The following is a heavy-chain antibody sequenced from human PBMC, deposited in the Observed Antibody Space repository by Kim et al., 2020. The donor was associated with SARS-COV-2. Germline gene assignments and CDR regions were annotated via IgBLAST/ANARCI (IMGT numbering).Heavy chain of an antibody. CDR2: ISGDGGST. CDR1: GFTFDDYA. CDR3: ARGTTDYYYGMDV. J-gene: IGHJ6*02. D-gene: IGHD1-7*01. Sequence: GGSLRLSCAASGFTFDDYAMHWVRQAPGKGLELVSLISGDGGSTYYADSVKGRFTISRDNSKNSLYLQMNSLRTEDTALYYCARGTTDYYYGMDVWGQGTTVTVSS. V-gene: IGHV3-43*02.